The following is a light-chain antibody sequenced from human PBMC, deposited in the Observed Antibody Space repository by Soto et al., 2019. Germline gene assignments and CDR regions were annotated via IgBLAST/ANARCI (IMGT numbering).Light chain of an antibody. V-gene: IGLV2-14*01. J-gene: IGLJ2*01. CDR1: SSDIGGYNY. CDR3: SSYASSNTQV. CDR2: DVS. Sequence: QSVLTQPASVSGSPGQSITVSCIGTSSDIGGYNYVSWYQQHPGKAPKLMIHDVSNRPSGVSNRFSGSKSGNTASLTISGLQAEDDAYYYCSSYASSNTQVFGGGTKLTVL.